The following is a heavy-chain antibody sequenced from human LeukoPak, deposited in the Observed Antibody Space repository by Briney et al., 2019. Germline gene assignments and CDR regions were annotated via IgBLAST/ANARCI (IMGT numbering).Heavy chain of an antibody. CDR2: FSAYNGNT. V-gene: IGHV1-18*04. Sequence: GASVKVSCKASGYTFNTYGINWVRQAPGQGLEWMGWFSAYNGNTNYAQNFQGRITLTTDTSTSTAYMELTSLRFDDTAVYYCARDGRQWVPLNWFDPWGQGTLVIVSS. D-gene: IGHD6-19*01. J-gene: IGHJ5*02. CDR1: GYTFNTYG. CDR3: ARDGRQWVPLNWFDP.